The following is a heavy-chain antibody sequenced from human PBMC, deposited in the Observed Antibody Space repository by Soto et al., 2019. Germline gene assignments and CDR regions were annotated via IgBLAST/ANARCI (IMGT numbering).Heavy chain of an antibody. V-gene: IGHV3-21*01. Sequence: PGGSLRLSCVASGFTFINYNMNWVRQAPGKGLEWVSHISGTGVYIHYADAVKGRFTISRDNAKSSVYLQMNSLRAEDTAVYYCAREGALKPFSSWGQGALVTVSS. CDR2: ISGTGVYI. CDR3: AREGALKPFSS. CDR1: GFTFINYN. J-gene: IGHJ5*02.